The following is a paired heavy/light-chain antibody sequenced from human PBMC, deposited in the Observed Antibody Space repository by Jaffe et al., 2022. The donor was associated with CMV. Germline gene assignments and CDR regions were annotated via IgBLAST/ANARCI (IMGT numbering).Heavy chain of an antibody. V-gene: IGHV1-2*02. D-gene: IGHD3-3*01. CDR1: GYTFTGYY. J-gene: IGHJ4*02. CDR3: ARDTTYYDFWSGYYPTEGIDY. Sequence: QVQLVQSGAEVKKPGASVKVSCKASGYTFTGYYMHWVRQAPGQGLEWMGWINPNSGGTNYAQKFQGRVTMTRDTSISTAYMELSRLRSDDTAVYYCARDTTYYDFWSGYYPTEGIDYWGQGTLVTVSS. CDR2: INPNSGGT.
Light chain of an antibody. CDR3: LQHNSYPLT. Sequence: DIQMTQSPSAMSASVGDRVTITCRASQGISNYLAWFQQKPGKVPKRLIYAASSLQSGVPSRFSGSGSGTEFTLTISSLQPEDFATYYCLQHNSYPLTFGQGTKVEIK. CDR2: AAS. V-gene: IGKV1-17*03. J-gene: IGKJ1*01. CDR1: QGISNY.